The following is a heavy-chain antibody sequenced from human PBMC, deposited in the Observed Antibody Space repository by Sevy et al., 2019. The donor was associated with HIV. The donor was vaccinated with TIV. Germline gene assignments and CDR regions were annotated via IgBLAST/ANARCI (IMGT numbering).Heavy chain of an antibody. CDR1: GYSFTSYW. CDR3: ARQEDEGGSSWPYYYYGMDV. CDR2: IYPGDSDT. D-gene: IGHD6-13*01. V-gene: IGHV5-51*01. J-gene: IGHJ6*02. Sequence: GESLKISCKGSGYSFTSYWIGWVRQMPGKGLEWMGIIYPGDSDTRYSPSFQGQVTISADKSISTAYLHWSSLKASDTAMNYCARQEDEGGSSWPYYYYGMDVWGQGTTVTVSS.